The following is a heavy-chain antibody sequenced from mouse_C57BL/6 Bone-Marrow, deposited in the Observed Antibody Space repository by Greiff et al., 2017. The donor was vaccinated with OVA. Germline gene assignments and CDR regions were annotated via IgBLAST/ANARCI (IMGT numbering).Heavy chain of an antibody. CDR3: ARSGRRDWYFDV. V-gene: IGHV1-59*01. J-gene: IGHJ1*03. Sequence: QVQLKQPGAELVRPGTSVKLSCKASGYTFTSYWMHWVKQRPGQGLEWIGVIDPSDSYTNYNQKFKGKATLTVDTSSSTAYMQLSSLTSEDSAVYYCARSGRRDWYFDVWGTGTTVTVSS. CDR1: GYTFTSYW. CDR2: IDPSDSYT. D-gene: IGHD2-12*01.